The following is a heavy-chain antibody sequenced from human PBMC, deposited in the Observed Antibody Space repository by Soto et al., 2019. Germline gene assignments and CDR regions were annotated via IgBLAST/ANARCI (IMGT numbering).Heavy chain of an antibody. Sequence: ASVKVSCKASGYTFTGHYIHWVRQAPEQGPEWMGEIGPESGATRYAQKLQGRVTMTSDTSITTVYMELKNLSPDDTAVYYCGRGRSGQIVVFYWGQGTPVTVSS. CDR1: GYTFTGHY. D-gene: IGHD1-26*01. CDR2: IGPESGAT. V-gene: IGHV1-2*02. J-gene: IGHJ4*02. CDR3: GRGRSGQIVVFY.